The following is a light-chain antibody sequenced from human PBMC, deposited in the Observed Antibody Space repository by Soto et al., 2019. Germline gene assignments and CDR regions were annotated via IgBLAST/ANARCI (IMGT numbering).Light chain of an antibody. Sequence: DIVLTQYPVTLSVAPGERAPLSCRASQSVSNNYLAWYQQKPGQAPRLLIYGASNRATGIPDRFSGSGSGTDFTLTISRLEPEDFAVYYCQQYGSSGTFGQGAKVDIK. CDR3: QQYGSSGT. CDR2: GAS. J-gene: IGKJ1*01. CDR1: QSVSNNY. V-gene: IGKV3-20*01.